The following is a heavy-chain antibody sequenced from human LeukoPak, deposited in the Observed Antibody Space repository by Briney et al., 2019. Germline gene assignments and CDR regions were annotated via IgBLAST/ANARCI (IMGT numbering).Heavy chain of an antibody. D-gene: IGHD3-22*01. CDR3: ARPTRGMIVVVITDWYFDL. V-gene: IGHV3-30*04. J-gene: IGHJ2*01. CDR2: ISYDGSNK. Sequence: GRSLRLSCAASGFTFSSYAMHWVRQAPGKGLEWVAVISYDGSNKYYADSVKGRFTISRDNSKNTLYLQMNSLRAEDTAVYYCARPTRGMIVVVITDWYFDLWGRGTLVTVSS. CDR1: GFTFSSYA.